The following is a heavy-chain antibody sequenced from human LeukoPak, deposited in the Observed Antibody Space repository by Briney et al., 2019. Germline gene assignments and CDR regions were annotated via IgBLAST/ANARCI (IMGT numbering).Heavy chain of an antibody. CDR3: AKGYCSSTSCYDYYYMDV. D-gene: IGHD2-2*01. V-gene: IGHV3-23*01. J-gene: IGHJ6*03. CDR1: GFTFSSYA. Sequence: GGSLGLSCAASGFTFSSYAMSWVRQAPGKGLEGVSAISGSGGSTYYADSVKGRFTISRDNSKNTLYLQMNSLRAEDTAVYYCAKGYCSSTSCYDYYYMDVWGKGTTVTVSS. CDR2: ISGSGGST.